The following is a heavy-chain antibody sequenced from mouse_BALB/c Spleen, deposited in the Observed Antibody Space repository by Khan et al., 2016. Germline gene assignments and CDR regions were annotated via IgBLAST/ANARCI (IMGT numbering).Heavy chain of an antibody. J-gene: IGHJ2*01. Sequence: EVQLQEPGPGLLKPSQSLSLTCTVTGYSITRDYACNWFRQFPGNKLDWMAYIGYSGSTTFNPSLRSRISITRDTSKYQFFLQLNSVTTEDTATXYCASGRLLRRYPDYFDNWGQGTTLTVTT. D-gene: IGHD1-1*01. CDR2: IGYSGST. V-gene: IGHV3-2*02. CDR3: ASGRLLRRYPDYFDN. CDR1: GYSITRDYA.